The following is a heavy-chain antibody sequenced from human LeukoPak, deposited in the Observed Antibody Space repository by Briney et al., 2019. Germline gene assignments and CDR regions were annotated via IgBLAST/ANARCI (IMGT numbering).Heavy chain of an antibody. CDR1: GYTFTSYD. V-gene: IGHV1-8*01. CDR2: MNPNSGNT. D-gene: IGHD4-17*01. CDR3: ARGGDYGDYPLVWVVYDY. Sequence: ASVKVSCKASGYTFTSYDINWVRQAPGQRHEWMGWMNPNSGNTGYAQKFQGRVTMTRNTSISTAYMELSSLRSEDTAVYYCARGGDYGDYPLVWVVYDYWGQGTLVTVSS. J-gene: IGHJ4*02.